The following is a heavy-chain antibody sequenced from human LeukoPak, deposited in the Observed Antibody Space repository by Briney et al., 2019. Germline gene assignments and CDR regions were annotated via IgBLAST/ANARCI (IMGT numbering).Heavy chain of an antibody. Sequence: SETLSLTCAVSGFSISSGYYWGWIRQPPGKGLEWIGSSYHSGNTYYNPSLKSRVTISVDTSKNQFSLKLGSVTAADTAVYYCARVLKWFGVDAFDIWGQGTMVTVSS. CDR3: ARVLKWFGVDAFDI. D-gene: IGHD3-10*01. V-gene: IGHV4-38-2*01. CDR1: GFSISSGYY. J-gene: IGHJ3*02. CDR2: SYHSGNT.